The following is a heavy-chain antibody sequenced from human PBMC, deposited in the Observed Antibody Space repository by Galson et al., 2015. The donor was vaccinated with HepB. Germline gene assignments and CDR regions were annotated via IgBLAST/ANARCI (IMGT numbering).Heavy chain of an antibody. J-gene: IGHJ4*02. CDR3: ARADHYGSGSYYFDY. D-gene: IGHD3-10*01. Sequence: ALVKPTQTLTLTCTFSGFSLSTSGMRVSWIRQPPGKALEWLARIDWDDDKYCSTSLKTRLTISKDTSKNQVVLTMTNMDPVDTATYYCARADHYGSGSYYFDYWGQGTLVTVSS. CDR1: GFSLSTSGMR. V-gene: IGHV2-70*04. CDR2: IDWDDDK.